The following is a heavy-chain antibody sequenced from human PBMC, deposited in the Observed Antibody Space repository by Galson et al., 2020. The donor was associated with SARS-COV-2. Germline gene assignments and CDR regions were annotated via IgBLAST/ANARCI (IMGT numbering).Heavy chain of an antibody. CDR2: IIPIFGTA. Sequence: SVKVSCKASGGTFSSYAISWVRQAPGQGLEWMGGIIPIFGTANYAQKFQGRVTITADESTSTAYMELSSLSSEDTAVYYCAREDLITMVRGVIGGYFDYWGQGTLVTVSS. CDR3: AREDLITMVRGVIGGYFDY. V-gene: IGHV1-69*13. CDR1: GGTFSSYA. D-gene: IGHD3-10*01. J-gene: IGHJ4*02.